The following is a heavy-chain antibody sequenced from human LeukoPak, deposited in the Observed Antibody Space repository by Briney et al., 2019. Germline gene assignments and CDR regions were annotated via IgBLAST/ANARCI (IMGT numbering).Heavy chain of an antibody. CDR3: ATQERLDDYFWFDP. Sequence: ASVKVSCKASGYTFTGYYMHWVRQAPGQGLEWMGWINPNSGGTNYAQKFQGRVTMTRDTSISTAYMELSRLRSDDTAVYYCATQERLDDYFWFDPWGQGTLVTVSS. V-gene: IGHV1-2*02. J-gene: IGHJ5*02. CDR2: INPNSGGT. D-gene: IGHD4/OR15-4a*01. CDR1: GYTFTGYY.